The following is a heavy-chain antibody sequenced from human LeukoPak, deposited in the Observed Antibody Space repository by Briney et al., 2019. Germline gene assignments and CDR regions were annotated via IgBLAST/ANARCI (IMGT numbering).Heavy chain of an antibody. V-gene: IGHV3-30-3*01. CDR3: ASEVEALLDH. CDR2: ISFNGNNK. D-gene: IGHD2-15*01. CDR1: GFPFSTYV. J-gene: IGHJ4*02. Sequence: PGGSLRLSCAASGFPFSTYVMHWVRQAPGKGLEWMAFISFNGNNKQYRDSLKGRFTISRDNSKNTLFLQMDSLRPEDTALYYCASEVEALLDHWGQGTLVTVSS.